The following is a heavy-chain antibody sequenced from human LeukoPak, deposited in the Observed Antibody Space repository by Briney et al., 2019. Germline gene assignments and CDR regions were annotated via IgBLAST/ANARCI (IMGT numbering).Heavy chain of an antibody. V-gene: IGHV3-23*01. CDR3: AKWRYYYDSSAYYSCGY. J-gene: IGHJ4*02. D-gene: IGHD3-22*01. CDR1: RFTFNSYA. Sequence: GRSLTLSCAASRFTFNSYAMSWVRQAPGQGLVWVTGISGSGGRAYHAGSVEGRFSISRDNYTHTLYLQTNSLRSAGTGVYYCAKWRYYYDSSAYYSCGYWGQGTLVTVSS. CDR2: ISGSGGRA.